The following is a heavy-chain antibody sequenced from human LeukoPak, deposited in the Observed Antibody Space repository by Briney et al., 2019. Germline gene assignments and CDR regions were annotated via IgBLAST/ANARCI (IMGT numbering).Heavy chain of an antibody. CDR3: AREQYGSDDALDI. J-gene: IGHJ3*02. Sequence: QPGGSLRLSCAASGFTFSSYAMHWVRQAPGKGLEWVAVIWFDGSNKYYADSVKGRFTVSRDNSKNTLDLQMNSLRVEDTAVYYCAREQYGSDDALDIWGRGTMVTVSS. D-gene: IGHD4-17*01. CDR2: IWFDGSNK. V-gene: IGHV3-33*01. CDR1: GFTFSSYA.